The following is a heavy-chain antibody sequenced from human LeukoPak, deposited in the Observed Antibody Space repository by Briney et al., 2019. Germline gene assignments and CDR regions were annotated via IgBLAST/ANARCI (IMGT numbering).Heavy chain of an antibody. V-gene: IGHV3-7*01. CDR1: GFPFSSYW. D-gene: IGHD4-11*01. Sequence: GGSLRLSCAASGFPFSSYWMAWVRQAPGKGLEWVASIKQDGGETFYVHSVKGRFTISRDNAKNSLYLQLNSLRAEDTAVYYCTREDHSNYNYWGQGTLVTVSS. CDR3: TREDHSNYNY. CDR2: IKQDGGET. J-gene: IGHJ4*02.